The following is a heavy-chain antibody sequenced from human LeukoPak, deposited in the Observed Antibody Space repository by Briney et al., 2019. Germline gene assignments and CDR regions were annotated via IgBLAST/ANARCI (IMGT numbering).Heavy chain of an antibody. D-gene: IGHD2-15*01. Sequence: TSETLSLTCGVFGGSCSGYYWTWLSQPPGKGLEWIGQINHRGSSHYNPSLRSRVTISVDTSKTQFSLKLTSVTAADTAVYYCARDKFCSETGRCNIALFDFWGQGALVTVSS. CDR2: INHRGSS. CDR1: GGSCSGYY. J-gene: IGHJ4*02. V-gene: IGHV4-34*01. CDR3: ARDKFCSETGRCNIALFDF.